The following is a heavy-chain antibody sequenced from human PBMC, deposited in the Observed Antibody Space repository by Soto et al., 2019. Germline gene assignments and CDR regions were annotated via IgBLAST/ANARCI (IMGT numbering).Heavy chain of an antibody. D-gene: IGHD3-10*02. Sequence: PGGSLRPSCAASGFTFSNYGMHWVRQTPGKGLEWVAFMSYDGSDTFYADSVKGRFTISRDNSKNTLFLHMSNLRAEDTAMYYCTIVRVADSALDHWGQGTLVTVSS. V-gene: IGHV3-30*02. J-gene: IGHJ4*02. CDR1: GFTFSNYG. CDR2: MSYDGSDT. CDR3: TIVRVADSALDH.